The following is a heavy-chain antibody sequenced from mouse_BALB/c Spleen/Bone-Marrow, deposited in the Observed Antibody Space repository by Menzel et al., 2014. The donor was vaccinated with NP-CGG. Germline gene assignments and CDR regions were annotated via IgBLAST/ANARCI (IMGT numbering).Heavy chain of an antibody. CDR1: GYTFXSYY. J-gene: IGHJ2*01. CDR2: INPSNGGT. Sequence: QVQLKESGAELVKPGASVKLSCKASGYTFXSYYMYWVKQRPGQGLEWIGEINPSNGGTNFDEKFKSKATLTVDKSSSTAYMQLSSLTSEDSAVYYCTRWYYGNYFDYWGQGTTLTVSS. V-gene: IGHV1S81*02. CDR3: TRWYYGNYFDY. D-gene: IGHD2-1*01.